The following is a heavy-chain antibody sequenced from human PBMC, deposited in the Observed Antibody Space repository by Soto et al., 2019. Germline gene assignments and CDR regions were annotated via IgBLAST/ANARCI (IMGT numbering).Heavy chain of an antibody. CDR3: ETGIGNWFDP. CDR1: GYSLTELS. Sequence: XSVKVSSTVSGYSLTELSMDWVRQAPGKGLEWMGGFDPEDGETIYAQKFQCRVTMTEDTSTDTAYMELSSLRSEDTAVYYCETGIGNWFDPWGQGTLVTVSS. CDR2: FDPEDGET. V-gene: IGHV1-24*01. D-gene: IGHD2-15*01. J-gene: IGHJ5*02.